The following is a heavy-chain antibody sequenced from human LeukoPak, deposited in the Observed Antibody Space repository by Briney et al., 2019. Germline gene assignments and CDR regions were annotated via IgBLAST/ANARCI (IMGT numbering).Heavy chain of an antibody. V-gene: IGHV1-46*03. J-gene: IGHJ4*02. CDR1: VHTFTSSF. CDR3: AGETDAFDY. Sequence: ASVKVSCKASVHTFTSSFLHWVRQAPGQGLAWMGVLNPSDGDTTYAQEFQGRITMTSDTSTGTLYLELSSLRSEDTALYYCAGETDAFDYWGQGTLVTVSS. CDR2: LNPSDGDT.